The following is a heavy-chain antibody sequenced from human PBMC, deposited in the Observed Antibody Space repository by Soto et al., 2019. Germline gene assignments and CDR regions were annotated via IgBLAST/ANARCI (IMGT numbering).Heavy chain of an antibody. CDR1: GFNFDDYA. CDR2: ISWNSGSI. D-gene: IGHD6-13*01. J-gene: IGHJ4*02. V-gene: IGHV3-9*01. Sequence: EVQLVESGGGLVQPGRSLRLSCAASGFNFDDYAMHGVRQDPGKGLEWVSGISWNSGSIGYADSVKGRFTISRDNAKNSLYLQMNSLRAEDTALYYCAKDWGSSWYFDYWGQGTLVTVSS. CDR3: AKDWGSSWYFDY.